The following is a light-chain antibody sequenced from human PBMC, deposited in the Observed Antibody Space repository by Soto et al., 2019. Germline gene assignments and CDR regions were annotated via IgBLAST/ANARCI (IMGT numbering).Light chain of an antibody. J-gene: IGLJ3*02. V-gene: IGLV1-36*01. CDR3: STWGYSRSAGV. Sequence: QSVLTQEASVSGTVGQTVTLSCTGNSNNIGTYAVGWYQQISHDARRTVMIGNSLPSGIPDRFSGSKAGTTASLTISGLYPEDEAESYCSTWGYSRSAGVFGGGTKRTGL. CDR1: SNNIGTYA. CDR2: GNS.